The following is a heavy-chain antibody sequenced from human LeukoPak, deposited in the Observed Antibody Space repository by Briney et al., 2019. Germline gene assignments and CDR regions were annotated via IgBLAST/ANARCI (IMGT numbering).Heavy chain of an antibody. CDR2: IYYSGST. Sequence: PSETLSLTCAVYGGSFSGYYWSWIRQPPGKGLEWIGSIYYSGSTYYNPSLKSRVTISVDTSKIQISLKLNSVTAADTAVYYCARRQRGYYGSGSYSSWFDPWGQGTLVTVSS. J-gene: IGHJ5*02. V-gene: IGHV4-34*01. CDR1: GGSFSGYY. CDR3: ARRQRGYYGSGSYSSWFDP. D-gene: IGHD3-10*01.